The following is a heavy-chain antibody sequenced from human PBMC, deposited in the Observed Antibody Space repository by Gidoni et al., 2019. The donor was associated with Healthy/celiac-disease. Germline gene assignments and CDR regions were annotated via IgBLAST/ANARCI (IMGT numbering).Heavy chain of an antibody. V-gene: IGHV3-49*04. CDR1: GFTFGDYA. CDR3: TRDPPTVTPWKGFDP. Sequence: EVQLVESGGGLVQPGRSLRLSCTASGFTFGDYAMSWVRQAPGKGLEWVGFIRSKDYGGTTEYAASVKGRFTISRDDSKSIAYLQMNSLKTEDTAVYYCTRDPPTVTPWKGFDPWGQGTLVTVSS. CDR2: IRSKDYGGTT. D-gene: IGHD4-17*01. J-gene: IGHJ5*02.